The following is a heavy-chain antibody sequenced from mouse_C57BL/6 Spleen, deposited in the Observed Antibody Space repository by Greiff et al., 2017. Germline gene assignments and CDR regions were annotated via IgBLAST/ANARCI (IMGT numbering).Heavy chain of an antibody. Sequence: QVQLQQSGAELARPGASVKLSCKASGYTFTSYGISWVKQRTGQGLEWIGEIYPRSGNTYYNEKFKGKATLTADTSSSTAYMELRSLTSEDSAVYFCARRAAQDTGDAMDYWGQGTSVTVSA. J-gene: IGHJ4*01. CDR1: GYTFTSYG. D-gene: IGHD3-2*02. V-gene: IGHV1-81*01. CDR3: ARRAAQDTGDAMDY. CDR2: IYPRSGNT.